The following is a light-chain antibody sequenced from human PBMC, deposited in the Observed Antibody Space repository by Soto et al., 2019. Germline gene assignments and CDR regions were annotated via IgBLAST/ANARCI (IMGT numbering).Light chain of an antibody. CDR2: DAS. J-gene: IGKJ2*01. CDR3: QQRGNWPSYT. Sequence: EIVLTQSPATLSLSPGERATLSCRASQSVGSYLAWYQQKPGQAPRLLIYDASHRATGIPARFSGSGSGTDFTLTISSLEPEDFAVFYCQQRGNWPSYTFGQGTKLEIK. CDR1: QSVGSY. V-gene: IGKV3-11*01.